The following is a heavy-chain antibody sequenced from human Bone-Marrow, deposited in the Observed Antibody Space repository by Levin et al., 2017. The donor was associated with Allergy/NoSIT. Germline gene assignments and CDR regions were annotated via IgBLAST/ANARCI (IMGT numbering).Heavy chain of an antibody. V-gene: IGHV4-4*07. Sequence: SETLSLTCTVSGYSISDYYWSWIRQPAGKGLEWIGRLYDTGSTNYNPSLKGRVTMSVDTSKNQFSLTLSSVTAADTAVYYCARLARWSFDLWGRGTLISVSA. CDR2: LYDTGST. CDR3: ARLARWSFDL. J-gene: IGHJ2*01. CDR1: GYSISDYY.